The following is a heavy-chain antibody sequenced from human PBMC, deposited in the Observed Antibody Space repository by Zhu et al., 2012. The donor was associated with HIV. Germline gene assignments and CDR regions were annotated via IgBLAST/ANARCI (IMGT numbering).Heavy chain of an antibody. CDR2: IYYTGST. V-gene: IGHV4-59*11. CDR3: ARYYVTATCYYFDY. Sequence: QVQLQESGPGLVKPSETLSLTCTVSGGSISGHYWSWIRQPPGKGLEWIGYIYYTGSTNYNPSLKSRVTMSVDTSKNQFSLKLSSVTAADTAVYYCARYYVTATCYYFDYWGQGALGHRLL. D-gene: IGHD3-10*02. J-gene: IGHJ4*02. CDR1: GGSISGHY.